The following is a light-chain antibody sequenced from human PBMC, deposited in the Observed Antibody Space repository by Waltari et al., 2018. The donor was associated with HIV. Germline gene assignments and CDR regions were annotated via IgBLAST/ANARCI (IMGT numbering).Light chain of an antibody. CDR2: EVT. CDR1: SSDVGGSQF. CDR3: SSSVGSNNYV. J-gene: IGLJ1*01. V-gene: IGLV2-8*01. Sequence: QSALTQPPSASGSPGQSVTISCTGTSSDVGGSQFVSWYQQHPGKAPKVMIYEVTNRPAGVPDRFSGSRSGNTASLTVSGLQAEDEADYYCSSSVGSNNYVFGTGTKVTVL.